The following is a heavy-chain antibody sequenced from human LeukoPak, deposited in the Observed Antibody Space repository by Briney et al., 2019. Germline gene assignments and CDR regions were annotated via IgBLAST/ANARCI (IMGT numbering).Heavy chain of an antibody. D-gene: IGHD4-23*01. J-gene: IGHJ4*02. Sequence: GGSLRLSCAASGFTFGSYSMNWVRQAPGKGLEWLSYISSVSNAMYYADSVKGRFTISRDNGKNSLYLQLNSLRAEDTAVYYCAKWVGTLGSLDFWGQGTLVTVSS. V-gene: IGHV3-48*04. CDR2: ISSVSNAM. CDR3: AKWVGTLGSLDF. CDR1: GFTFGSYS.